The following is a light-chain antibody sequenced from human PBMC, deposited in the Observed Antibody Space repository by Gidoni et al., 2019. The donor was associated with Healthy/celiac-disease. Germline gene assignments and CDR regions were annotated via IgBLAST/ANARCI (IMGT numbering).Light chain of an antibody. J-gene: IGKJ3*01. Sequence: IVLTQSPATLSLSPGERATLSCRASQSVSSHLAWYQQKPGQAPRLLIYDASNRATGIPARFSGSGSGTDFTLTISSLEPEDFAVYYCQQRSNWPPLFTFGPGTKVDIK. V-gene: IGKV3-11*01. CDR1: QSVSSH. CDR3: QQRSNWPPLFT. CDR2: DAS.